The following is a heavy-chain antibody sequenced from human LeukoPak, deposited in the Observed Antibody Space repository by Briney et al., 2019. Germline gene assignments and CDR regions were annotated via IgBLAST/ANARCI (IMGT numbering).Heavy chain of an antibody. V-gene: IGHV1-18*01. CDR3: ARTPDLGYPQDWFDP. Sequence: GASVKVSCKASGYTFTSYGISWVRQAPGQGLEWMGWISAYNGNTNYAQKLQGRVTMTTDTSTSTAYMELRSLRPDDTAVYYCARTPDLGYPQDWFDPWGQGTLVTVSS. D-gene: IGHD3-3*01. J-gene: IGHJ5*02. CDR2: ISAYNGNT. CDR1: GYTFTSYG.